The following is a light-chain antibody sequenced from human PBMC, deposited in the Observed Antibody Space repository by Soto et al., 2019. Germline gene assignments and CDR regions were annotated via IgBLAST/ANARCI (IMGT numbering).Light chain of an antibody. J-gene: IGKJ1*01. CDR1: QSISNW. V-gene: IGKV1-39*01. CDR3: QQSYNTPRT. CDR2: AAS. Sequence: DIQMTQSPSTLPASVGDRVTITCRASQSISNWLAWYQQKPGTAPNLLISAASTLQSGVPSRFSGSGSGTDFTLTITSLQPEDFATYYCQQSYNTPRTFGQGTKVDIK.